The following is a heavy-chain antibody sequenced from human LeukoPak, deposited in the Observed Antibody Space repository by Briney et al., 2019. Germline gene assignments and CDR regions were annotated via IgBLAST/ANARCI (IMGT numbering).Heavy chain of an antibody. J-gene: IGHJ4*02. Sequence: KAGGSLRLSCAASGVTFSDYHMSWIRQAPGKGLEWVSYITTSTNYTNYPDSVKGRFSISRDNSKNSLFLEMSSLRTEDTAMYYCARESGKFDYWGQGTLVAVSS. V-gene: IGHV3-11*05. CDR2: ITTSTNYT. CDR1: GVTFSDYH. CDR3: ARESGKFDY.